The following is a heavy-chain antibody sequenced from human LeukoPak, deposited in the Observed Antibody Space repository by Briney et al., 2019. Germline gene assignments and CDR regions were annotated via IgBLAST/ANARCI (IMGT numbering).Heavy chain of an antibody. CDR2: ISAYNGNT. CDR1: DYTFTSSG. Sequence: ASVKVSCKASDYTFTSSGISWVRQAPGQGLEWMGWISAYNGNTNYAQKLQGRVTMTTDTSTTTAYMELRGLRSDDTAVYYCARVSLDGPPSFDFWGQGTLVTVSS. D-gene: IGHD5-24*01. J-gene: IGHJ4*02. V-gene: IGHV1-18*01. CDR3: ARVSLDGPPSFDF.